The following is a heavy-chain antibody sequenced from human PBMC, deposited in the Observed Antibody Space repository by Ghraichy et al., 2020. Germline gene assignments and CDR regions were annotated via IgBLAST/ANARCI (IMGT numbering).Heavy chain of an antibody. CDR2: IYYSGST. J-gene: IGHJ5*02. D-gene: IGHD4-11*01. Sequence: SETLSLTCTVSDGYISSSNYYWGWIRQPPGKGLEWIGSIYYSGSTYYNPSLKSRVTISVDTSKNQFSLKLSSVTAADTAVYYCARNDYSNFDWFDPWGQGTLVTVSS. CDR3: ARNDYSNFDWFDP. V-gene: IGHV4-39*01. CDR1: DGYISSSNYY.